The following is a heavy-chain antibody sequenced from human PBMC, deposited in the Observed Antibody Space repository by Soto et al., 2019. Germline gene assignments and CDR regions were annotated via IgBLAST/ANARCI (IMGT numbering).Heavy chain of an antibody. CDR2: IWYDGSDK. V-gene: IGHV3-33*03. Sequence: GGSLRLSCAASGFTFNSYGMHWVRQAPGKGLEWVAVIWYDGSDKYYADSVKGRFTISRDNAKNSLYLQMNSLRAEDTAVYYCARLGYCSSTSCYDIYYYYGMDVWGQGTTVTVSS. J-gene: IGHJ6*02. CDR3: ARLGYCSSTSCYDIYYYYGMDV. CDR1: GFTFNSYG. D-gene: IGHD2-2*01.